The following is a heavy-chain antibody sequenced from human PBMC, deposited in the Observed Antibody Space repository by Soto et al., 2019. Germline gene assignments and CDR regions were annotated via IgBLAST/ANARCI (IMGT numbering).Heavy chain of an antibody. CDR1: GGTFSSYA. D-gene: IGHD1-26*01. J-gene: IGHJ6*02. CDR2: IIPIFGTA. Sequence: GASVKVSCKASGGTFSSYAISWVRQAPGQGLEWMGGIIPIFGTANYAQKFQGRVTITADESTSTAYMELSSLRSEDTAVYYCARVGVRRSDYYYYYGMDVWGQGTTVTVYS. CDR3: ARVGVRRSDYYYYYGMDV. V-gene: IGHV1-69*13.